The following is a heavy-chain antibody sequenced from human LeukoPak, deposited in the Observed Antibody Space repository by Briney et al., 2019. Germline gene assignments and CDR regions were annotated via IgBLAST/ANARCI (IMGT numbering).Heavy chain of an antibody. CDR2: ISHSGST. D-gene: IGHD2-8*01. CDR3: TKNNWFDP. V-gene: IGHV4-34*01. J-gene: IGHJ5*02. CDR1: GGSLSGHF. Sequence: SSQTLSLTCGVYGGSLSGHFWSWIRQPPGKGLEWIGKISHSGSTTYNPSVKSRVTISIDTSKNQFSLKLRSVTAADTAVYYCTKNNWFDPWGQGTLVIVSS.